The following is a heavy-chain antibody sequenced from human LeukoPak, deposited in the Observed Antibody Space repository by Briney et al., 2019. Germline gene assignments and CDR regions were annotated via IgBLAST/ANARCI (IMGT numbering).Heavy chain of an antibody. CDR2: IYYSGST. D-gene: IGHD6-6*01. CDR1: GGSISSSSYY. CDR3: ARDRRIAARPIDY. Sequence: SETLSLTCTVSGGSISSSSYYWGWIRQPPGKGLEWIGSIYYSGSTYYNPSLKSRVTISVDTSKNQFSLKLSSVTAADTAVYYCARDRRIAARPIDYWGQGTLVTVSS. J-gene: IGHJ4*02. V-gene: IGHV4-39*07.